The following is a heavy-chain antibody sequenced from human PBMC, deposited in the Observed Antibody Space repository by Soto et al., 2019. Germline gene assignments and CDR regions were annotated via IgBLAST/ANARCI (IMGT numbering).Heavy chain of an antibody. Sequence: WASVKVSCKASGYTFTSYAMHWVRQAPGQRLEWMGWINAGNGNTKYSQKFQGRVTITRDTSASTAYMELSSLRSEDTAVYYCAREQYNWNFYPRTNWFDPWGQGTLVTVSS. V-gene: IGHV1-3*01. CDR1: GYTFTSYA. CDR3: AREQYNWNFYPRTNWFDP. J-gene: IGHJ5*02. CDR2: INAGNGNT. D-gene: IGHD1-7*01.